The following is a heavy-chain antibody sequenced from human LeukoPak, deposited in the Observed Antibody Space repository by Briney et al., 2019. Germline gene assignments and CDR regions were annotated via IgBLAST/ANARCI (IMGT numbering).Heavy chain of an antibody. J-gene: IGHJ6*02. CDR1: GYTFTSYA. CDR3: ARDRRSSGWYEYYGMDV. CDR2: INAGNGNT. V-gene: IGHV1-3*01. Sequence: GASVKVSCKASGYTFTSYAMHWVRQALGQRLEWMGWINAGNGNTKYSQKFQGRVTITRDTSAGTAYMELSRLRSEDTAVHYCARDRRSSGWYEYYGMDVWGQGTTVTVSS. D-gene: IGHD6-19*01.